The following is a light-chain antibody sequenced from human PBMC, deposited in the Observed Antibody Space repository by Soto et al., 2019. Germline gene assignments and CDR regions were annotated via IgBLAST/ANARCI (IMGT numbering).Light chain of an antibody. CDR2: EVS. J-gene: IGLJ2*01. CDR3: SSYAGSNIVV. CDR1: SSDVGGYNF. Sequence: QSALTQPPSASGSPGQSVTISCTGTSSDVGGYNFVSWYQQHPGKAPKLMIYEVSERPSGVPDRFSGSKSGNTASLTVSGLQAEDEADYCCSSYAGSNIVVFSGGTQLTV. V-gene: IGLV2-8*01.